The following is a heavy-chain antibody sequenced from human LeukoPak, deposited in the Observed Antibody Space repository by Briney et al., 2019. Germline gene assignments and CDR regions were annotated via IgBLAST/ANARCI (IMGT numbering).Heavy chain of an antibody. Sequence: GGSLRLSCAASGFTFSSYEMNWVRQAPGKGLEWVSYISSSGSTIYYADSVKGRSTISRDNAKNSLYLQMNSLRAEDTAVYYCARGALRYSRGAFDIWGQGTMVTVSS. CDR2: ISSSGSTI. CDR1: GFTFSSYE. D-gene: IGHD3-9*01. CDR3: ARGALRYSRGAFDI. V-gene: IGHV3-48*03. J-gene: IGHJ3*02.